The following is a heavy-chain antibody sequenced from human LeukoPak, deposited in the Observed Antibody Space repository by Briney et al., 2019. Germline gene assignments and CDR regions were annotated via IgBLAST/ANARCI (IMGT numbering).Heavy chain of an antibody. D-gene: IGHD4-17*01. J-gene: IGHJ5*02. CDR1: GGSFRGYY. CDR2: INHSGST. CDR3: ARGSSDGDYYWFDP. V-gene: IGHV4-34*01. Sequence: PPETLSLTCAVYGGSFRGYYWSWIRQPPGKGLEWIGEINHSGSTNYNPSLKSRVTISVDTSKNQFSLKLSSVTAADTAVYYCARGSSDGDYYWFDPWGQGTLVTVSS.